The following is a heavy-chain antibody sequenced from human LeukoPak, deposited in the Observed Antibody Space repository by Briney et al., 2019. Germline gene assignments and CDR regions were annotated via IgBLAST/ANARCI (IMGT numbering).Heavy chain of an antibody. J-gene: IGHJ2*01. D-gene: IGHD2-15*01. V-gene: IGHV4-4*02. CDR3: ARGYIVVVVADIDWYFDL. Sequence: SETLSLTCAVSGGSISSSNWWSWVRQTPGKGLEWIGQIYHSGSTNYNPSLKSRVTISVDRSKNQFSLRLTSVTAADTAVYYCARGYIVVVVADIDWYFDLWGRGTLVTVSS. CDR1: GGSISSSNW. CDR2: IYHSGST.